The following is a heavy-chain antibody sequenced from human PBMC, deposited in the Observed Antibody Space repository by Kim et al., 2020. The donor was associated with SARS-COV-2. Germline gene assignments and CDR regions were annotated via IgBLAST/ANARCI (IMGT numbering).Heavy chain of an antibody. J-gene: IGHJ4*01. D-gene: IGHD1-26*01. CDR2: INHSGST. V-gene: IGHV4-34*01. CDR1: GGSFSGYY. CDR3: ARRRYGEFDY. Sequence: SETLSLTCAVYGGSFSGYYWSWIRQPPGKGLEWIGEINHSGSTNYNPSLKSRVTISVDTSKNQFSLKLSSVTAADTAVYYCARRRYGEFDYWGHGTLVNV.